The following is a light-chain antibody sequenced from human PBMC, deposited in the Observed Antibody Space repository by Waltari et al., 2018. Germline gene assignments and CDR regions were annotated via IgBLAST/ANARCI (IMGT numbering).Light chain of an antibody. V-gene: IGLV4-69*01. CDR3: QTGGFGIWV. Sequence: QLLLPQSPSASPPLGASVKLTCTLSSGHSSYAIAWLLQQPEKGPRYLMKVNSDGSHITGDGIPDRFSGSSSGAELYLTISSLQSEDEADYYCQTGGFGIWVFGGGTKLTVL. CDR2: VNSDGSH. CDR1: SGHSSYA. J-gene: IGLJ3*02.